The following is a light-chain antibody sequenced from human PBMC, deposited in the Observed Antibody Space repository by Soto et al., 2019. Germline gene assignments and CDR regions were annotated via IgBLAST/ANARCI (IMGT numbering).Light chain of an antibody. CDR1: QSVSSY. CDR2: DAS. CDR3: QQRSSWPPT. J-gene: IGKJ5*01. Sequence: EIVLTQSRSTLSLSPGLRSTLPCRASQSVSSYLAWYQQRPGQAPRLLIYDASNRATGVPARFSGSGYGTDFNLTISSLETEDFAVYYCQQRSSWPPTFGQGTRLEIK. V-gene: IGKV3-11*01.